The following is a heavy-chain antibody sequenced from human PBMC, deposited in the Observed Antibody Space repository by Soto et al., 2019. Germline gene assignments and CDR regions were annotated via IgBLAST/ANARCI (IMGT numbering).Heavy chain of an antibody. CDR2: ITHSGTT. D-gene: IGHD2-21*01. CDR3: ARLATGPILQHVVRRPFAV. CDR1: GGSLSGNC. V-gene: IGHV4-34*01. Sequence: QVQLQQWGAGLVKPSGTLSLICAVSGGSLSGNCWSWVRQTPGKGPEWIGEITHSGTTNYNPSLKSRVTMSLDMSQHQFSVNRNAVTAADTAVYYCARLATGPILQHVVRRPFAVGGQGTMVTVSS. J-gene: IGHJ3*01.